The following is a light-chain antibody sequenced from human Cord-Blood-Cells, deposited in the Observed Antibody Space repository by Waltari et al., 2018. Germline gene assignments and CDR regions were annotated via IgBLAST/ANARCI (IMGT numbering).Light chain of an antibody. CDR1: SSNLGSNY. V-gene: IGLV1-47*01. CDR3: AAWDDSLSGPV. Sequence: QSVLTQPPSASGTPGQRVTISCSGSSSNLGSNYVYWYQQLPGTAPKLLIYMNNQRPSGVPDRFSGSKSGTSASLAISGLRSEDEADYYCAAWDDSLSGPVFGGGTKLTVL. CDR2: MNN. J-gene: IGLJ3*02.